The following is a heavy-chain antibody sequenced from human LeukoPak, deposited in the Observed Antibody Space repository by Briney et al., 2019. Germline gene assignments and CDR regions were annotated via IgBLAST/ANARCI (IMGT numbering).Heavy chain of an antibody. CDR3: AKVEGIAAADYDY. V-gene: IGHV3-23*01. CDR2: IRGSGTGT. CDR1: GFTLSSYS. J-gene: IGHJ4*02. D-gene: IGHD6-13*01. Sequence: PGGSLRLSCAASGFTLSSYSMSWVRQAPGKGLEWVSSIRGSGTGTHYADSVKGRFTISRDNSKNTLYLQMNSLKVEDTAVYYCAKVEGIAAADYDYWGQGTLVTVSS.